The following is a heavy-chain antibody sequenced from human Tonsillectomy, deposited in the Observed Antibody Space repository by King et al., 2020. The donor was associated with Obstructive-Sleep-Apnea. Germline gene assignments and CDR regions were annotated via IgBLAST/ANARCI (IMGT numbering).Heavy chain of an antibody. CDR2: IYYSGST. D-gene: IGHD6-19*01. V-gene: IGHV4-39*01. CDR3: ARLAVAGDYFDY. CDR1: GGSISSSNYY. Sequence: QLQESGPGLVKPSETLSLTCTVSGGSISSSNYYWGWIRQPPGKGLEWIGSIYYSGSTYYNPSLKSRVTISVDTSQNQFSLKLSSVTAADTAVYYCARLAVAGDYFDYWGQGTLVTVSS. J-gene: IGHJ4*02.